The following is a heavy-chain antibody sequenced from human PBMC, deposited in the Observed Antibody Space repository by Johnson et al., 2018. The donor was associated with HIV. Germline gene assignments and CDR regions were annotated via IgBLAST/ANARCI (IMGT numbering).Heavy chain of an antibody. V-gene: IGHV3-49*03. J-gene: IGHJ3*02. CDR2: IRSKAYGGT. CDR1: GFTFGDYA. CDR3: TRTDDIYNYDISGFVDAFDI. D-gene: IGHD3-22*01. Sequence: VQLVESGGGLVQPGRSLRLSCTASGFTFGDYAMNWFRQATGKGLEWVGFIRSKAYGGTAYAASVKGRFTISRDDSQNTAYLQMNSLKSEDTSMYYCTRTDDIYNYDISGFVDAFDIWGQGTMVTVSS.